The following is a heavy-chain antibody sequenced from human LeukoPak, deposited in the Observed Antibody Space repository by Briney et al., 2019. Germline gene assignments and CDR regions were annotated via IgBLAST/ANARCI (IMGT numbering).Heavy chain of an antibody. CDR2: IFPGDSDT. J-gene: IGHJ4*02. CDR1: GYSFTRYW. D-gene: IGHD2-21*01. V-gene: IGHV5-51*01. Sequence: GESLKISCKGSGYSFTRYWIGWVRQMPGKGLEWMGIIFPGDSDTRYNPSFQGQVTFSADKSINTAYLQWSSLKASDTAMYYCARVCSGGNFFDYWGQGTLVTVSS. CDR3: ARVCSGGNFFDY.